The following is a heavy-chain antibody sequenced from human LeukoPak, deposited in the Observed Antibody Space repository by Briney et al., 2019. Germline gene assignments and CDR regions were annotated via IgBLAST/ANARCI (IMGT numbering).Heavy chain of an antibody. Sequence: ASVKVSCKASGYTFTGYYMHWVRQAPGQGLEWMGWINPNSGGTNYAQKFQGRVTMTRDTSISTAYMELSRLRSDDTAVYYCARGEELRYFDWFLFDYWGQGTLVTVSS. J-gene: IGHJ4*02. CDR2: INPNSGGT. V-gene: IGHV1-2*02. CDR3: ARGEELRYFDWFLFDY. CDR1: GYTFTGYY. D-gene: IGHD3-9*01.